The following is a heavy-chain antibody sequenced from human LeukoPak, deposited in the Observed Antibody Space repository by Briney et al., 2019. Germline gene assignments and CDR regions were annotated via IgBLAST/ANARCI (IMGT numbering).Heavy chain of an antibody. J-gene: IGHJ4*02. CDR1: GFSFSNSA. D-gene: IGHD1-20*01. V-gene: IGHV3-64*02. CDR3: ARDGGRDNWNFDY. CDR2: ISRYGAAR. Sequence: GGSLRLSCAASGFSFSNSAMHWVRQAPGKGLEYVSGISRYGAARYYADSVKGRFTISRDNSKNTLYLQMGSLRAEDMAVYYCARDGGRDNWNFDYWGQGTLVTVSS.